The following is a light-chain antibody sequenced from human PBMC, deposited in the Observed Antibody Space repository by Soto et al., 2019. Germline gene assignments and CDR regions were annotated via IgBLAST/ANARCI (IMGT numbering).Light chain of an antibody. CDR2: DVS. V-gene: IGKV1-8*01. Sequence: IRMPQSPSSFSASTGDRVTITCRASQGISSYLAWYQQKXGXAPKLLIYDVSSLKSGVPSRFSGSGSGTEFTLTISSLQPDDFATYYCQQYNSYSEAFGQGTKV. CDR3: QQYNSYSEA. J-gene: IGKJ1*01. CDR1: QGISSY.